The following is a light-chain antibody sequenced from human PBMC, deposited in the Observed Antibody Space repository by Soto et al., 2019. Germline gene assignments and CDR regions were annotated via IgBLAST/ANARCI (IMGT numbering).Light chain of an antibody. Sequence: DIQMTQSPSTLSASVGDRVTITCRASQSIDSWLAWYQHKPGKAPKLLIFKASTLETGVPSRFSGSGSETEFTLTSSSLQPDDSATYYCQPYNSYSRTFGQGTKVEIK. CDR3: QPYNSYSRT. CDR1: QSIDSW. V-gene: IGKV1-5*03. CDR2: KAS. J-gene: IGKJ1*01.